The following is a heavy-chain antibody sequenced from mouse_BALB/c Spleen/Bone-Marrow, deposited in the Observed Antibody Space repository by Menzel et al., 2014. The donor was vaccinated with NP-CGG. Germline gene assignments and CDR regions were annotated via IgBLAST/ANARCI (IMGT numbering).Heavy chain of an antibody. V-gene: IGHV5-12-2*01. CDR2: ISNGGGST. CDR3: ARRAGAY. D-gene: IGHD3-1*01. J-gene: IGHJ3*01. Sequence: EVKLMESGGGLVQPGGSLKLSCAASGFTFSSYTMSWVRQTPVKRLEWVAYISNGGGSTYYPDTVKGRFTISRDNAKNTLYLQMSSLKSEDTAMYYCARRAGAYWGQGTLVTVSA. CDR1: GFTFSSYT.